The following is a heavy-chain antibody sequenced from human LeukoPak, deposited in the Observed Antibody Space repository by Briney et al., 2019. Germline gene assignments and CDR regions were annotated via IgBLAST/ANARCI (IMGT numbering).Heavy chain of an antibody. V-gene: IGHV3-33*01. J-gene: IGHJ4*02. CDR3: ARDPSPFSGSYYFDY. D-gene: IGHD1-26*01. CDR1: GFTFSSYG. Sequence: PGRSLRLSCAASGFTFSSYGMHWVRQAPGKGLEWVAVIWYDGSNKYYADSVKGRFTIFRDNSKNTLYLQMNSLRAEDTAVYYCARDPSPFSGSYYFDYWGQGTLVTVSS. CDR2: IWYDGSNK.